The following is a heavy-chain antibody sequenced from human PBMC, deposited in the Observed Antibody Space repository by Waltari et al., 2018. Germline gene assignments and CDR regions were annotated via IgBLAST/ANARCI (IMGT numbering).Heavy chain of an antibody. Sequence: QVQLVESGGGLVKPGESLRLSCTASGFSLGDFDMPWIRQAPGKGLEWSSYISGSGTIRYNADSVKGRFAVSRDNARDSLYLQMDSLRPDDTAVYYCARDFRNGASDIWGRGTMVTVAS. CDR3: ARDFRNGASDI. CDR2: ISGSGTIR. D-gene: IGHD1-1*01. V-gene: IGHV3-11*04. J-gene: IGHJ3*02. CDR1: GFSLGDFD.